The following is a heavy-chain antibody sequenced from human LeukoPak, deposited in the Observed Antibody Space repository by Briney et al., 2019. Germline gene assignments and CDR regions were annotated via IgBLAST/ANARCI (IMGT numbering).Heavy chain of an antibody. CDR3: ATLLSSSWSFDY. D-gene: IGHD6-13*01. V-gene: IGHV4-59*08. CDR2: IYYSGST. Sequence: PSETLSLTCTVSGGSISSYYWSWIRQPPGKGLEWIGYIYYSGSTNYNPSLKSRVTISVDTSKNQFSLKLSSVTAADTAVYYGATLLSSSWSFDYWGQGTLVTVSS. J-gene: IGHJ4*02. CDR1: GGSISSYY.